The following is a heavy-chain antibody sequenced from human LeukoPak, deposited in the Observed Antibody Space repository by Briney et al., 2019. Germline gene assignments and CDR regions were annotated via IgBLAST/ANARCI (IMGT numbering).Heavy chain of an antibody. CDR3: AKGSRLLHGSGSYPGYFDY. CDR2: ISGSGGST. Sequence: GGSLRLSCAASGFTFSSYAMSWVRQAPGKGLEWVSAISGSGGSTYYADSVKGRFTISRDNSKNTLYLQMNSLRAEDTAVYYCAKGSRLLHGSGSYPGYFDYWGQGTLVTVSS. J-gene: IGHJ4*02. CDR1: GFTFSSYA. D-gene: IGHD3-10*01. V-gene: IGHV3-23*01.